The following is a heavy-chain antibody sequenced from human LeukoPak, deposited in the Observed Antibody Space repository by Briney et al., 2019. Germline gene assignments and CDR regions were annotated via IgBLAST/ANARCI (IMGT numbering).Heavy chain of an antibody. CDR2: IIPIFGTA. Sequence: SVKVSCKASGYTFTSYGISWVRQAPGQGLEWMGGIIPIFGTANYAQKFQGRVTITTDESTSTAYMELSSLRSEDTAVYYCASPRSSYSGSYLYYFDYWGQGTLVTVSS. V-gene: IGHV1-69*05. D-gene: IGHD1-26*01. CDR3: ASPRSSYSGSYLYYFDY. J-gene: IGHJ4*02. CDR1: GYTFTSYG.